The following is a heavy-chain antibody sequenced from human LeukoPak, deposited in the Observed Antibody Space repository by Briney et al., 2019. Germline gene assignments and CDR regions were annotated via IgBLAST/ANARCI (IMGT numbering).Heavy chain of an antibody. CDR2: IYYSGST. CDR1: GGSISSYY. CDR3: ARAFGSLFYFDY. V-gene: IGHV4-59*01. Sequence: SETLSLTCTVSGGSISSYYWSWIRQPPGKGLEWIGYIYYSGSTNYNPSPKSRVTISVDTSKNQFSLKLSSVTAADTAVYYCARAFGSLFYFDYWGQGTLVTVSS. J-gene: IGHJ4*02. D-gene: IGHD3-10*01.